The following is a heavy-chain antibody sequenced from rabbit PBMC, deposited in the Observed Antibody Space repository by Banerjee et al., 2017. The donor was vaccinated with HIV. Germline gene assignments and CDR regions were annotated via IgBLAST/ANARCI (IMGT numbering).Heavy chain of an antibody. J-gene: IGHJ3*01. CDR1: GIDFSSYYY. CDR2: IDNGDGST. CDR3: ARDTDNTADYYNL. D-gene: IGHD1-1*01. Sequence: QSLEESGGGLVKPGGTLTLTCKASGIDFSSYYYMCWVRQAPGKGPEWIACIDNGDGSTYYASWAKGRFTISKTSSTTVTLHMTSLTAADTATYFCARDTDNTADYYNLWGQGTLVTVS. V-gene: IGHV1S40*01.